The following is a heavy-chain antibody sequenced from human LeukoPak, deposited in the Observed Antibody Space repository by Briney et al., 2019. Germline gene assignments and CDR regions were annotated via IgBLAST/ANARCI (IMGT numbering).Heavy chain of an antibody. D-gene: IGHD2-21*02. Sequence: GGSLRLSCAASGFTISAYGMSWFRQAPGKGLEWVSAITYSSGNTYYADSVKGRFTISRDNSKNTLYLQMNSLRAEDTALYYCAKDGTGCGGDCYSDYWGQGTLVTVSS. J-gene: IGHJ4*02. CDR1: GFTISAYG. V-gene: IGHV3-23*01. CDR3: AKDGTGCGGDCYSDY. CDR2: ITYSSGNT.